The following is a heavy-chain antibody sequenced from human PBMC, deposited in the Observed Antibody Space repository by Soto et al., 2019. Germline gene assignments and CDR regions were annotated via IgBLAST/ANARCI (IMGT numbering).Heavy chain of an antibody. D-gene: IGHD1-26*01. CDR1: GLTFRPYA. V-gene: IGHV3-23*01. J-gene: IGHJ4*02. CDR2: IRVSDGST. CDR3: AKEESPYSGRRRPFDY. Sequence: GGALRISCGGSGLTFRPYALSLVPQAPGKGLELFSSIRVSDGSTYYADPVKGRFTISRDNSKNTLYLQMNSLRAEDTAVYYCAKEESPYSGRRRPFDYWGQGTLVTVSS.